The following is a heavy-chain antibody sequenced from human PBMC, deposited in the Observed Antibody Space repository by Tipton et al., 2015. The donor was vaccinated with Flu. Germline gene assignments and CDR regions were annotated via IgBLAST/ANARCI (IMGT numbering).Heavy chain of an antibody. CDR1: NGSLSSYY. CDR2: IYNSVYT. Sequence: LSLTCVVSNGSLSSYYWNWIRQSPGKGLEWVGYIYNSVYTKYNPSLKSRVTISVDTSKNQFSLRLTSVTAADTAVYFCARDPSLGMPEYFDSWGQGTLVTVSS. D-gene: IGHD2-2*01. J-gene: IGHJ4*02. V-gene: IGHV4-59*01. CDR3: ARDPSLGMPEYFDS.